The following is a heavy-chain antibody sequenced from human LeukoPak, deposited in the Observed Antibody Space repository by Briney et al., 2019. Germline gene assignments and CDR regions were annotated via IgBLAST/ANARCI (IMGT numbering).Heavy chain of an antibody. J-gene: IGHJ4*02. D-gene: IGHD6-6*01. CDR2: IGYSGGST. CDR1: GFTISTYA. CDR3: AKDPRRYSSSSGVDY. Sequence: GGSLRLSCAASGFTISTYAMSWVRQAPGTGLEWVSGIGYSGGSTYYADSVKGRFTISRDNSKNTLYLQMNSLRAEDTAVYYCAKDPRRYSSSSGVDYWGQGTLVTVSS. V-gene: IGHV3-23*01.